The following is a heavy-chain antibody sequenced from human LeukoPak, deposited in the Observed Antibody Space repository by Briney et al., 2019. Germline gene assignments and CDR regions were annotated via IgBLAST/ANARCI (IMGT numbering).Heavy chain of an antibody. V-gene: IGHV4-31*03. J-gene: IGHJ4*02. CDR2: IYSSGSN. Sequence: PSETLSLTCTVSGGSISSGTFSWTWIRQHPGKDLEWIGYIYSSGSNFYNPSLKGRVTISVDTSKNQFSLKLSSVTAADTAVYYCARDSPTCYFDYWGQGTLVTVSS. CDR1: GGSISSGTFS. CDR3: ARDSPTCYFDY. D-gene: IGHD1-26*01.